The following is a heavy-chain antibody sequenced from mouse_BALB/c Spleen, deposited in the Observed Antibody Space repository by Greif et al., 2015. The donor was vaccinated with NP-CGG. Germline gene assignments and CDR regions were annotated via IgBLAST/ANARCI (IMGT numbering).Heavy chain of an antibody. Sequence: EVKLQESGGGLVKPGGSLKLSCAASGFTFSDYYMYWVRQTPEKRLEWVATISDGGSYTYYPDSVKGRFTISRDNAKNNLYLRMSSLKSEDTAMYYCARDYFDYWGQGTTLTVSS. CDR3: ARDYFDY. J-gene: IGHJ2*01. V-gene: IGHV5-4*02. CDR2: ISDGGSYT. CDR1: GFTFSDYY.